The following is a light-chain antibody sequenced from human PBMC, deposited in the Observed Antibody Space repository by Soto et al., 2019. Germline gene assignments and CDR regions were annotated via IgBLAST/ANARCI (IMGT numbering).Light chain of an antibody. V-gene: IGLV2-14*01. CDR2: EVS. J-gene: IGLJ2*01. Sequence: QSALTPPASVSGSPGQSVTISCTGTSSDVGGYNSVSWYQQHPAKAPKLLIYEVSNRPSGVSNRFSGSKSGNTASLTIPGLQAEDEADYYGSSYTSSSTRVFGGGTKLTVL. CDR3: SSYTSSSTRV. CDR1: SSDVGGYNS.